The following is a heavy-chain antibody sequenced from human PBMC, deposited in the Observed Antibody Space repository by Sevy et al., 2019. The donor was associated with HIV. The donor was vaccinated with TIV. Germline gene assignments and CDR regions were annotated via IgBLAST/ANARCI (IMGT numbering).Heavy chain of an antibody. CDR3: ARGSGAVVAGNYFDY. V-gene: IGHV3-21*01. D-gene: IGHD6-19*01. CDR2: ISSGNSYI. J-gene: IGHJ4*02. Sequence: GGSLRLSCGASGFTFSRYSMNWVRQAPGKGLEWVSSISSGNSYIYYSDSVKGRFTISRDNAKNSLYLHMNSLRAEDTAVYYCARGSGAVVAGNYFDYWGQGILVTVS. CDR1: GFTFSRYS.